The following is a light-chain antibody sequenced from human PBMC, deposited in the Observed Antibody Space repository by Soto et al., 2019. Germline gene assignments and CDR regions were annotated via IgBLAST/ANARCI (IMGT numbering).Light chain of an antibody. CDR2: AAS. CDR3: LQHNNYPRT. V-gene: IGKV1-17*01. CDR1: QGIGDD. J-gene: IGKJ1*01. Sequence: DIQMTQSPSSLSASVGDRVTITCRASQGIGDDLGWYQQKPGKAPKRLIYAASSLQSGVPSRFSGSASGTEFTLTISSLQPEDFATYYCLQHNNYPRTFGQGNQV.